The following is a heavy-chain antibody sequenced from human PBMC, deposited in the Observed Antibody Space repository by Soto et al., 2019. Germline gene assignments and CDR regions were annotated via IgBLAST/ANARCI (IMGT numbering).Heavy chain of an antibody. CDR1: GASISSSY. CDR2: VYHTGST. Sequence: SETLSLTCTVSGASISSSYWSWIRQSPGKGLEWIGYVYHTGSTNYNPSLKSRVTISLDTSKSQFSLNLTSLTTADTAVYFCARGGNRYSNVASGVGGFDYWGQGSRVTVSS. V-gene: IGHV4-59*01. D-gene: IGHD5-12*01. J-gene: IGHJ4*02. CDR3: ARGGNRYSNVASGVGGFDY.